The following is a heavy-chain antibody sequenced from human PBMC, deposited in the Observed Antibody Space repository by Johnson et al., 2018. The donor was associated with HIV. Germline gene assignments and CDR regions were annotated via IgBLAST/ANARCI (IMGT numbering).Heavy chain of an antibody. Sequence: VQLVESGGDLIQPGGSLRLSCAASGFTVSSTYMSWVRQAPGKGLEWLSVLYSDGRTYYADSVKGRFTISRDGSKNTLFLQMNSLRAEDTAVYYCARDQGSGWPTNAFDIWGRGTRVTVSS. CDR1: GFTVSSTY. V-gene: IGHV3-53*01. CDR3: ARDQGSGWPTNAFDI. D-gene: IGHD6-19*01. J-gene: IGHJ3*02. CDR2: LYSDGRT.